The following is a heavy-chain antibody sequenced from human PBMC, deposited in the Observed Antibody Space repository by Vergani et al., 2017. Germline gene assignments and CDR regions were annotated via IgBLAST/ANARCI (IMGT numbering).Heavy chain of an antibody. D-gene: IGHD3-16*01. CDR3: ARDLRGSYYYYYVDV. CDR2: IKQDGSEK. CDR1: GFTFSRYW. V-gene: IGHV3-7*01. J-gene: IGHJ6*03. Sequence: EVQLVESGGGLVQPGGSLRLSCAAFGFTFSRYWMSWVRQAPGKGLEWVANIKQDGSEKYYVDSVKGRFTISRDNAKNSLYLQMNSLRAEDTAVYYCARDLRGSYYYYYVDVWDKGTTITVSS.